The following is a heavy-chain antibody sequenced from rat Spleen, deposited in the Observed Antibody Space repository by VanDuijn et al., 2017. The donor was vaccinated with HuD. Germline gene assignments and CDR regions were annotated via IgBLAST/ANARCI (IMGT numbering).Heavy chain of an antibody. CDR3: ATSPYYWYFDF. J-gene: IGHJ1*01. CDR1: GFAFDNYY. Sequence: EVQLVESGGGSVQPGRSMKLSCAASGFAFDNYYMAWVRQAPKRGLEWVATISYGDSSGHSSTYYRDSVKGRFTISRDNAKSTLYLQMDSLRSEDTATYYCATSPYYWYFDFWGPGTMVTVSS. V-gene: IGHV5-7*01. CDR2: ISYGDSSGHSST. D-gene: IGHD1-12*01.